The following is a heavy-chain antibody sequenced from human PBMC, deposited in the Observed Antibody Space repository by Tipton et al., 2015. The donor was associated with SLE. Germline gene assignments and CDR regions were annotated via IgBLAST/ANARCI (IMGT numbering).Heavy chain of an antibody. CDR1: GGSISSYY. J-gene: IGHJ2*01. V-gene: IGHV4-59*08. CDR2: IYYSGST. Sequence: LRLSCTVSGGSISSYYWSWIRQPPGKGLEWIGYIYYSGSTNYNPSLKSRVTISVDTSKNQISLKLSSVTAADTAVYYCARRRYSSSSRPYWYFDLWGRGTLVTVSS. CDR3: ARRRYSSSSRPYWYFDL. D-gene: IGHD6-6*01.